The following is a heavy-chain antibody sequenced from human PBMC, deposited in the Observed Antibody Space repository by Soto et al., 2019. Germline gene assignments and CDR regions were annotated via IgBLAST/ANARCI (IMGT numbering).Heavy chain of an antibody. CDR1: GYTFRSYD. CDR3: ARGSKGMYGMDV. V-gene: IGHV3-13*01. D-gene: IGHD3-10*01. CDR2: IGSAGDS. Sequence: WCSLRLACAACGYTFRSYDMHWVRQVTGKGLEWVSVIGSAGDSNYAPSVKGRFTISRENAKNSLYLQMNSLRAGDTAVYYCARGSKGMYGMDVWGQGPTVTVSS. J-gene: IGHJ6*02.